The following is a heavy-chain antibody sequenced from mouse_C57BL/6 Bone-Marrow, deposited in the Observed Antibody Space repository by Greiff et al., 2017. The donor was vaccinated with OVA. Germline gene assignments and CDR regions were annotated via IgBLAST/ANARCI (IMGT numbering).Heavy chain of an antibody. CDR1: DSEVFPIAY. CDR3: AREGINWDEFAY. V-gene: IGHV15-2*01. Sequence: VQLQQSGSELLSPGSSVKLSCKDFDSEVFPIAYMSWVRQKPGHGFEWIGGILPSIGRTIYGEKFEDKATLDADTLSNTAYLELNSLTSEDSAIYYCAREGINWDEFAYWGQGTLVTVSA. D-gene: IGHD4-1*02. J-gene: IGHJ3*01. CDR2: ILPSIGRT.